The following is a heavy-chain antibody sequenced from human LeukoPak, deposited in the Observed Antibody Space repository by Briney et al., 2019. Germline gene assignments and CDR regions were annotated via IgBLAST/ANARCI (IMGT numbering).Heavy chain of an antibody. V-gene: IGHV3-7*01. CDR3: ARHMGTVYDFWSGYAPFDY. CDR2: IKQDGSEK. D-gene: IGHD3-3*01. J-gene: IGHJ4*02. Sequence: GGSLRLSCAASGFTFSSYWMSWVRQAPGKGLEWVANIKQDGSEKYYVDSVKGRFTISRDNAKNSLYLQMNSLRAEDTAVHYCARHMGTVYDFWSGYAPFDYWGQGTLVTVSS. CDR1: GFTFSSYW.